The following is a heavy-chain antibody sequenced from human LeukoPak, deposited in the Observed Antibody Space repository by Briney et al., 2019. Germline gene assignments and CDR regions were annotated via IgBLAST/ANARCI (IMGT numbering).Heavy chain of an antibody. CDR1: GGSISSSSYY. CDR3: ATRDTGEFHR. V-gene: IGHV4-39*01. J-gene: IGHJ5*02. D-gene: IGHD3-10*01. Sequence: PSETLSLTCTVSGGSISSSSYYWVWIRQPPGKGLEWIGSIYYSGSSYNSPSLKSRVTISFDTSKNQFSLKLTSVTAADAAIYYCATRDTGEFHRWGQGTLVTVSP. CDR2: IYYSGSS.